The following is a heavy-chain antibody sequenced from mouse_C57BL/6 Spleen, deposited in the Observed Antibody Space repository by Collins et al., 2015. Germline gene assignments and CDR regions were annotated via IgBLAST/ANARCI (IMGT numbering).Heavy chain of an antibody. V-gene: IGHV1-80*01. CDR1: GYAFSSYW. Sequence: QVQLQQSGAELVKPGASVKISCKASGYAFSSYWMNWVKQRPGKGLEWIGQIYPGDDDTNYNGKFKGKATLTADKSSSTAYMQLSSLTSEDSAVYFCAREGNYDYDGGAWFAYWGQGTLVTVSA. CDR3: AREGNYDYDGGAWFAY. CDR2: IYPGDDDT. J-gene: IGHJ3*01. D-gene: IGHD2-4*01.